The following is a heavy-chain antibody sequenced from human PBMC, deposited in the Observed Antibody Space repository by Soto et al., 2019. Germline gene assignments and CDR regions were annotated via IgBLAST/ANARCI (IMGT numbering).Heavy chain of an antibody. Sequence: GGSLRLSCAASGFTFSTAWVTWVRQAPGRGLEWVARIKTTSDGGTIHYAAPVKGRFTISRDDSKDTLFLQMNSLKIEDTALYYCIRDPYGSTWGQGTLVTVSS. D-gene: IGHD3-10*01. CDR2: IKTTSDGGTI. V-gene: IGHV3-15*01. CDR1: GFTFSTAW. CDR3: IRDPYGST. J-gene: IGHJ5*02.